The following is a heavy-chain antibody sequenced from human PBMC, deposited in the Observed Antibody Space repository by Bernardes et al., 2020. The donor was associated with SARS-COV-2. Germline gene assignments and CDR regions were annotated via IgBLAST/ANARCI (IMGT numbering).Heavy chain of an antibody. Sequence: LSLTCTVSGDSISSGGYYWSWIRQHPGKGLEWIGYIYYSGNTYYNPSLKSRVTISVDTSENQFSLKLSSVTAADTAVYYCARVGIAVVVMDVWGQGTTVTVSS. CDR3: ARVGIAVVVMDV. J-gene: IGHJ6*02. D-gene: IGHD2-2*01. CDR2: IYYSGNT. CDR1: GDSISSGGYY. V-gene: IGHV4-31*03.